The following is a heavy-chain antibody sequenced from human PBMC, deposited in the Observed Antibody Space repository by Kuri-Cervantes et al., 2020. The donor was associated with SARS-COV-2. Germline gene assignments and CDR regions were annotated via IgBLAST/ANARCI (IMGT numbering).Heavy chain of an antibody. D-gene: IGHD4-23*01. CDR2: ISSSSSTI. CDR3: ARDYPLRWPFWNYYYYMDV. CDR1: GFTFSSYW. J-gene: IGHJ6*03. Sequence: GESLKISCAASGFTFSSYWMSWVRQAPGKGLEWVSYISSSSSTIYYADSVKGRFTISRDNAKNSLYLQMNSLRAEDTAVYYCARDYPLRWPFWNYYYYMDVWGKGTTVTVSS. V-gene: IGHV3-48*01.